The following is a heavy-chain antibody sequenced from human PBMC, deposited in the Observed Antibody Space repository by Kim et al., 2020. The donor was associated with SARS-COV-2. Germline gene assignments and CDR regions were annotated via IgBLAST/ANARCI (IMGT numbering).Heavy chain of an antibody. CDR3: AREDSSGMVY. D-gene: IGHD3-10*01. J-gene: IGHJ4*02. V-gene: IGHV1-46*01. CDR2: TT. Sequence: TTNDAQKFRGRVAMTRDTSTRTVYMEMSSLRQDDTAVYFCAREDSSGMVYWGQGTLVTVSS.